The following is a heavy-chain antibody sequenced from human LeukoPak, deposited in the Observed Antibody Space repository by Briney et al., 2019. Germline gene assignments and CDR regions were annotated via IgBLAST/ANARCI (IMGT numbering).Heavy chain of an antibody. D-gene: IGHD4-17*01. CDR3: ARKYGDYAWLDY. Sequence: TGGSLRLSCAASGFTFGHYEMNWVRQAPGKGLEWVSYISSSGGTVYYADSVKGRFTISRDNAKNSLYLQMNSLRAEDTAVYYCARKYGDYAWLDYWGQGTLVTVSS. V-gene: IGHV3-48*03. CDR2: ISSSGGTV. J-gene: IGHJ4*02. CDR1: GFTFGHYE.